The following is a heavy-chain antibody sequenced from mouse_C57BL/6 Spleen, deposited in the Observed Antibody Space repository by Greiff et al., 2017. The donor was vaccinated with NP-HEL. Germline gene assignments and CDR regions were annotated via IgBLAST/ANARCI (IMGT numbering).Heavy chain of an antibody. J-gene: IGHJ3*01. V-gene: IGHV5-6*01. CDR2: ISSGGSYT. CDR1: GFTFSSYG. D-gene: IGHD3-2*02. Sequence: EVHLVESGGDLVKPGGSLKLSCAASGFTFSSYGMSWVRQTPDKRLEWVATISSGGSYTYYPDSVKGRFTISRDNAKNTLYLQMSSLKSEDTAIYDCASPRQLRLQGFAYWGQGTLVTVSA. CDR3: ASPRQLRLQGFAY.